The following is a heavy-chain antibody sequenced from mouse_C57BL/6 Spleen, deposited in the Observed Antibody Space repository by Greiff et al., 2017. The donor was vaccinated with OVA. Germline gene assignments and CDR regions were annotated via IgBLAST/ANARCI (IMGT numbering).Heavy chain of an antibody. Sequence: DVKLVESGGGLVQPGGSLSLSCAASGFTFTDYYMSWVRQPPGKALEWLGFIRNKANGYTTEYSASVKGRFTISRDNSQSILYLQMNALRAEDSATYYCASPYSNYGYFDVWGTGTTVTVSA. J-gene: IGHJ1*03. D-gene: IGHD2-5*01. CDR2: IRNKANGYTT. V-gene: IGHV7-3*01. CDR3: ASPYSNYGYFDV. CDR1: GFTFTDYY.